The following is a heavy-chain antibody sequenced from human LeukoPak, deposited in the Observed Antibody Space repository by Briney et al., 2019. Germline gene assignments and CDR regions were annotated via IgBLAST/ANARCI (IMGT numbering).Heavy chain of an antibody. CDR2: INAGNGNT. Sequence: ASVKVSCKASGYTFTSYAMHWVRQAPGQRLEWMGWINAGNGNTKYSQKFQGRVTTTRDTSASTAYMELSSLRSEDTAVYYCARTFYGSGETSVPYRGAFDIWGQGTMVTVSS. D-gene: IGHD3-10*01. CDR1: GYTFTSYA. V-gene: IGHV1-3*01. CDR3: ARTFYGSGETSVPYRGAFDI. J-gene: IGHJ3*02.